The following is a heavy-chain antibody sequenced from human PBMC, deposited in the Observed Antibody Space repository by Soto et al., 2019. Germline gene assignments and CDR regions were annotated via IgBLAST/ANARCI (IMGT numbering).Heavy chain of an antibody. CDR3: ARGGVSTRTFDY. J-gene: IGHJ4*02. D-gene: IGHD3-3*01. V-gene: IGHV5-10-1*01. CDR1: GYSFTSYL. Sequence: PGESLKISCKGSGYSFTSYLISWVRQMPGKGLEWMGRIDPSDSYTNYSPSFQGHVTISADKSISTAYLQWSSLKASDTAMYYCARGGVSTRTFDYWGQGTPVTVSS. CDR2: IDPSDSYT.